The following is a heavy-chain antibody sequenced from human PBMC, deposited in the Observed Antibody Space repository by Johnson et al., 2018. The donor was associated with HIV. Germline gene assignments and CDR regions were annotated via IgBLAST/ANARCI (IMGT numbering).Heavy chain of an antibody. CDR3: AKDDNLGVWYSDAFDV. Sequence: QVQLVESGGGLVKPGGSLRLSCSASGFTFSDYYITWIRQAPGKWLEWISYISSSGSTIYYADSVKGRFTSSRDNSKNTLYLHMKSLRPEDTSIYYCAKDDNLGVWYSDAFDVWG. D-gene: IGHD6-19*01. J-gene: IGHJ3*01. CDR2: ISSSGSTI. CDR1: GFTFSDYY. V-gene: IGHV3-11*04.